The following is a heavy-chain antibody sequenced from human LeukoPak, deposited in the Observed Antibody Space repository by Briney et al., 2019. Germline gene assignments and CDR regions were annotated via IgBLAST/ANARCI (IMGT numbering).Heavy chain of an antibody. CDR2: INHSGST. D-gene: IGHD3-10*01. CDR3: ARVDGSGSYPYYYYYYGMDV. J-gene: IGHJ6*02. CDR1: GGSFSGYY. Sequence: SETLSLTCAVYGGSFSGYYWSWIRQPPGKGLEWIGEINHSGSTNYNPSLKSRVTISVDTSKNQFSLKLSSVTAADTAVYYCARVDGSGSYPYYYYYYGMDVWGQGTTVTVSS. V-gene: IGHV4-34*01.